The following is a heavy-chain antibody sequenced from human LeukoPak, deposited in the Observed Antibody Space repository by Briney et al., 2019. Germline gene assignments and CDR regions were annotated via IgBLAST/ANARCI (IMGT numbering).Heavy chain of an antibody. Sequence: PGGSLRLSCAASGITFSIHYIGWVRQPPGKGLGWGSIIYSGGTTYYAESVQGRFTISRDNSKNTVYLQMNSLRVEDTAVYYCARDPRTTGKSNYGMAGWGKGTTVT. J-gene: IGHJ6*01. CDR1: GITFSIHY. D-gene: IGHD4-17*01. CDR2: IYSGGTT. CDR3: ARDPRTTGKSNYGMAG. V-gene: IGHV3-53*01.